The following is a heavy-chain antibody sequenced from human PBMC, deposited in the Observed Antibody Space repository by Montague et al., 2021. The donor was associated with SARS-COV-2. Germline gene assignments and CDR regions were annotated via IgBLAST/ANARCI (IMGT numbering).Heavy chain of an antibody. CDR2: VYYTGHT. J-gene: IGHJ4*02. CDR3: ATDRAGHYYFDN. CDR1: GGSTKTMRYY. V-gene: IGHV4-39*07. D-gene: IGHD3-10*01. Sequence: SETLSLTCSVSGGSTKTMRYYWAWIRQSPGKGLEWIASVYYTGHTYYTPSLAVRTAISLDTSTNHFSLTLSSVVADDTAIYYCATDRAGHYYFDNWGQGTPVIVSS.